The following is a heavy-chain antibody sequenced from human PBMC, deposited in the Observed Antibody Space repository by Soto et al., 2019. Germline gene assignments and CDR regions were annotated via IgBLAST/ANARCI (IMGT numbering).Heavy chain of an antibody. Sequence: GSLRLSGAASAFTFSSYAMSWVRQAPVKGLERVSAISGSGGSTYYADSVKGRFTISRDNSKNTLYLQMTSLRGEDTAVYYCAKGPMIVVVPGYYFDYCGQRTLVTVSS. CDR2: ISGSGGST. J-gene: IGHJ4*02. CDR1: AFTFSSYA. V-gene: IGHV3-23*01. CDR3: AKGPMIVVVPGYYFDY. D-gene: IGHD3-22*01.